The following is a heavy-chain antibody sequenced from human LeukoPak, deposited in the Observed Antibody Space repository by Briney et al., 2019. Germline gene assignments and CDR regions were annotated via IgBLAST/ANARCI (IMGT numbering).Heavy chain of an antibody. CDR2: IYHSGST. J-gene: IGHJ6*02. D-gene: IGHD3-3*01. CDR3: ARDRDFWSGYYTSDGYYGMDV. CDR1: GGSISSGGYS. Sequence: SETLSLTCAVSGGSISSGGYSWSWIRQPPGKGLEWIGYIYHSGSTYYNPSLKSRVTISVDRSKNQFSLKLSSVTAADTAVYYCARDRDFWSGYYTSDGYYGMDVWGQGTTVTVSS. V-gene: IGHV4-30-2*01.